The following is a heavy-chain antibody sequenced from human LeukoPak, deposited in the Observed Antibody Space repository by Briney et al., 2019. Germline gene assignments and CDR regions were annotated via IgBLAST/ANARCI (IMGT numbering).Heavy chain of an antibody. CDR1: GFAFSSYS. J-gene: IGHJ4*02. Sequence: PGGSLRLSCAASGFAFSSYSMNWVRQAPGKGLEWLSYITSSSSSIFYADSVKGRFTISRDNAKNSLYLQMNSLRDADTAVYYCARDRPNTGYDFDYWGQGALVTVFS. V-gene: IGHV3-48*02. CDR2: ITSSSSSI. D-gene: IGHD5-12*01. CDR3: ARDRPNTGYDFDY.